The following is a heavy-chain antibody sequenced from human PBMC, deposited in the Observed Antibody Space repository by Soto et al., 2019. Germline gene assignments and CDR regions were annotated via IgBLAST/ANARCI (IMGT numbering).Heavy chain of an antibody. J-gene: IGHJ4*02. Sequence: SETLSLTCTVSGGSVSSGGYYWSWIRQHPGKGLEWIGYIYYSGNTFYNPSLKSRVTISVDTSKNQFSLKLSSVTAADTAVYYCARKKGYSYGPHYFDSWGPGTLVTVSP. V-gene: IGHV4-31*03. CDR3: ARKKGYSYGPHYFDS. D-gene: IGHD5-18*01. CDR2: IYYSGNT. CDR1: GGSVSSGGYY.